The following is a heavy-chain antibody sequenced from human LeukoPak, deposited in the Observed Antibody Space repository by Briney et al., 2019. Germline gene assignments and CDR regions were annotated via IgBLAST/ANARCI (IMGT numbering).Heavy chain of an antibody. J-gene: IGHJ6*02. D-gene: IGHD3-10*01. V-gene: IGHV4-59*01. Sequence: SETLSLTCTVSGGSISSYYWSWIRQPPGKGLEWIGYIYYSGSTNYNPSLKSRVTISVDTSKNQFSLKLSSVTAADTAVYYCARAGGYYSYYYGMDVWGQGTTVTVS. CDR1: GGSISSYY. CDR2: IYYSGST. CDR3: ARAGGYYSYYYGMDV.